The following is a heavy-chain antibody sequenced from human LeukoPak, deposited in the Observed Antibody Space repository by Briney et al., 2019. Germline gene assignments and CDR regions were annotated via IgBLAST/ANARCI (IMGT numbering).Heavy chain of an antibody. Sequence: ASVKVSCKASGYTFTGYYMHWVRQAPGQGLEWMGRINPNSGGTNYAQKFQGRVTMTRDTSTSTVYMELSSLRSEDTAVYYCARDAGDYPRDWGQGTLVTVSS. CDR1: GYTFTGYY. CDR2: INPNSGGT. D-gene: IGHD4-17*01. J-gene: IGHJ4*02. V-gene: IGHV1-2*06. CDR3: ARDAGDYPRD.